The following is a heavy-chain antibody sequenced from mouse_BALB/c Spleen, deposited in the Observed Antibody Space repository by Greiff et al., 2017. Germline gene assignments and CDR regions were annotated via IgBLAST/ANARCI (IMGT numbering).Heavy chain of an antibody. D-gene: IGHD2-2*01. V-gene: IGHV1-14*01. CDR2: INPYNDGT. CDR3: ARRGGYDDVPFDY. J-gene: IGHJ2*01. CDR1: GYTFTSYV. Sequence: EVQLQQSGPELVKPGASVKMSCKASGYTFTSYVMHWVKQKPGQGLEWIGYINPYNDGTKYNEKFKGKATLTSDKSSSTAYMELSSLTSEDSAVYYCARRGGYDDVPFDYWGQGTTLTVSS.